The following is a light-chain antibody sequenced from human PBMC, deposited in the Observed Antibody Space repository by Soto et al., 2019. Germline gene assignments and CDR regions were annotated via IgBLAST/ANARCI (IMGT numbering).Light chain of an antibody. J-gene: IGKJ1*01. CDR3: QQYGSSGT. V-gene: IGKV3-20*01. CDR2: GAS. CDR1: QSVSISY. Sequence: IVLTQSPGTLSLSPGERATLSCRASQSVSISYLAWYQQKPGQAPRLLIYGASNMATGIPDRFSGSGSGTDFTLTISGLEPEDFAVYYCQQYGSSGTFGQGTKVDNK.